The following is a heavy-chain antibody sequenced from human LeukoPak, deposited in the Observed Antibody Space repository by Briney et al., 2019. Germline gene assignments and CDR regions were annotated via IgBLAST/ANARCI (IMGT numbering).Heavy chain of an antibody. Sequence: PGGSLRLSCAASGFTFSSYAMSWVRQAPGKGLEWVSAISGSGGSTYYADSVKGRFTTSRDNSKNTLYLQMNSLRAEDTAVYYYAKKGFQLPYYFDYWGQGTLVTVSS. V-gene: IGHV3-23*01. CDR1: GFTFSSYA. CDR2: ISGSGGST. J-gene: IGHJ4*02. CDR3: AKKGFQLPYYFDY. D-gene: IGHD2-2*01.